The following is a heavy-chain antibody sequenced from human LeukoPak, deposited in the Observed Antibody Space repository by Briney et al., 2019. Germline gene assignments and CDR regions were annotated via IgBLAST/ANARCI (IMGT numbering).Heavy chain of an antibody. Sequence: GGSLRLSCEASGFTFSRYGMSWVRQAPGKGLEWVSAIRGSGGSTYYADSVKGRFTISRDNSKNTLYLQMNSLRAEDTAVYYCAGYYYDFWSGYFAGPSPQYDRFDYWGQGTLVTVSS. CDR1: GFTFSRYG. V-gene: IGHV3-23*01. D-gene: IGHD3-3*01. CDR3: AGYYYDFWSGYFAGPSPQYDRFDY. J-gene: IGHJ4*02. CDR2: IRGSGGST.